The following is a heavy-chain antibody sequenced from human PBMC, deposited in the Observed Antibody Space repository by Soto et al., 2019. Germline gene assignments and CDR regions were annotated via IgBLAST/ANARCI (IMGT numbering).Heavy chain of an antibody. J-gene: IGHJ5*02. CDR2: INAGNGNT. Sequence: GASVKVSCKASGYTFTSYAMHWVRQAPGQRLEWMGWINAGNGNTKYSQKFQGRVTITRDTSASTAYMELSSLRSEDTAVYYCARNWFGDNWFDPWGQGTLVTVSS. D-gene: IGHD3-10*01. CDR3: ARNWFGDNWFDP. CDR1: GYTFTSYA. V-gene: IGHV1-3*01.